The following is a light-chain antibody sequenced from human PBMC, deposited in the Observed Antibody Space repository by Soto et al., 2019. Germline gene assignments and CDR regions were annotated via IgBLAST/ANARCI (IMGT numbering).Light chain of an antibody. CDR3: LQFTAWPLT. CDR1: QTVYNN. J-gene: IGKJ4*01. CDR2: FAS. Sequence: IVMTQSPATLSVYPGEKATLSCRASQTVYNNLAWYQQKPGQAPRLLVYFASTRATGVPARFSGSGSGTEFSLTISSLQSEDFALYYCLQFTAWPLTFGGGTKVETK. V-gene: IGKV3-15*01.